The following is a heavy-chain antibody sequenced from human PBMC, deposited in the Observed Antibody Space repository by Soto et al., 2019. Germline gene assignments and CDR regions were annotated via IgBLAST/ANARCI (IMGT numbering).Heavy chain of an antibody. CDR2: IYSGGST. J-gene: IGHJ6*03. D-gene: IGHD2-2*01. Sequence: GGSLRLSSAASGFTVSSNDMSWVRQAPGKGLEWVSVIYSGGSTYYADSVKGRFTISRHNSKNTLYLQMNSLRAEDTAVYYCATGRYCSSTSCYGKYYYYYYMDVWGKGTTVTVSS. CDR1: GFTVSSND. V-gene: IGHV3-53*04. CDR3: ATGRYCSSTSCYGKYYYYYYMDV.